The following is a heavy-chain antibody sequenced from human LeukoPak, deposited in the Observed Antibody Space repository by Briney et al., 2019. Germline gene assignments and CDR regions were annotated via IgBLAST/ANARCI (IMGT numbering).Heavy chain of an antibody. CDR2: ISGSGVNP. Sequence: ETLSLTCTVSGGSISSYYWSWVRQAPGKGLEWVSSISGSGVNPSYADSVKGRFTISRDNSNNTLYLQMNSLRAEDTAVYYCAKDSSFFDYWGQGTLVTVSS. D-gene: IGHD2-15*01. J-gene: IGHJ4*02. V-gene: IGHV3-23*01. CDR3: AKDSSFFDY. CDR1: GGSISSYY.